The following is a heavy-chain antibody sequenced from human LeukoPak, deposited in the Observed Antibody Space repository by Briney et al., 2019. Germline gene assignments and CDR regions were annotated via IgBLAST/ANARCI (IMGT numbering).Heavy chain of an antibody. CDR1: GFTFSGYS. J-gene: IGHJ3*02. V-gene: IGHV3-21*01. CDR2: ISSSSSYI. Sequence: GGSLRLSCAASGFTFSGYSMNWVRQAPGKGLEWVSSISSSSSYIYYADSVKGRFTISRDNAKNTLFLQMNSLRVEDTAVYYCVRDGGNWNDAFDIWGQGTMVTVSS. CDR3: VRDGGNWNDAFDI. D-gene: IGHD1-20*01.